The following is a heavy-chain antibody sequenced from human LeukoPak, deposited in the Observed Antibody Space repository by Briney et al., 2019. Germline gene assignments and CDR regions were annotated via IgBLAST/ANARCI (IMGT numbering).Heavy chain of an antibody. CDR1: GFTFSSYA. V-gene: IGHV3-21*04. CDR2: ISSSSSYI. J-gene: IGHJ6*02. CDR3: AKAPAPYYYYYGMDV. Sequence: GGSLRLSCAASGFTFSSYAMRWVRQAPGKGLEWVSSISSSSSYIYCADSVKGRFTISRDNAKNSLYLQMNSLRAEDTAIYYCAKAPAPYYYYYGMDVWGQGTAVTVSS.